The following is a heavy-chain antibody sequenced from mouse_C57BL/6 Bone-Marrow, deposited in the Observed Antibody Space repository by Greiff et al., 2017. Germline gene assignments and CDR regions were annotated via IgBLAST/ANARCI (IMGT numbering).Heavy chain of an antibody. J-gene: IGHJ2*01. Sequence: EVQLQQSGPELVKPGDSVKISCKASGYSFTGYFMNWVMQTPGKSLEWIGRINPYNGDTFYNQKFKGKATLTVDKSSSTANLELRSLPSEDSAVYYCARDGSSAFDYWGQGTTLTVSS. CDR2: INPYNGDT. V-gene: IGHV1-20*01. CDR3: ARDGSSAFDY. D-gene: IGHD1-1*01. CDR1: GYSFTGYF.